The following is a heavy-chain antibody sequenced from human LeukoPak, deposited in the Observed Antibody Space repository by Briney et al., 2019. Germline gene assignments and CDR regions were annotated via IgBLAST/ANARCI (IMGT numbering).Heavy chain of an antibody. J-gene: IGHJ5*02. CDR1: GGSISSGPYY. Sequence: SETLSLTCTVSGGSISSGPYYWGWIRQPPGKGLEWIGSIYYSGSTYYNPSLKSRVTISVDTSKNQFSLKLSSVTAADTAVYYCARRRSSSWYEPSWFDPWGQGTLVTVSS. V-gene: IGHV4-39*01. CDR2: IYYSGST. D-gene: IGHD6-13*01. CDR3: ARRRSSSWYEPSWFDP.